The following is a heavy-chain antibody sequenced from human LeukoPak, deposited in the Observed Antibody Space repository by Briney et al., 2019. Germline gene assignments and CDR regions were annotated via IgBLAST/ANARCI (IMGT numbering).Heavy chain of an antibody. CDR2: IHYSGNT. Sequence: SETLSLTCTVSGGSISSDSHYWGWIRQTTGKGLEWIGSIHYSGNTYNNPSLKSRVTLSVDTSKSQFSLKLSSVTAADTAMYYCARHLYSESYYFWGPGTPVTVSS. V-gene: IGHV4-39*01. J-gene: IGHJ4*02. D-gene: IGHD1-26*01. CDR3: ARHLYSESYYF. CDR1: GGSISSDSHY.